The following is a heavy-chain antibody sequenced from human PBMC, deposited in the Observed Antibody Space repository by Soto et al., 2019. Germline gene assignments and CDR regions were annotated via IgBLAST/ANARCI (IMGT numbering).Heavy chain of an antibody. Sequence: QVRVQESGPGLVKPSETLSLSCLVSGDSVGNGPYYWSWIRQSPGEGLEWIAYIYYSGSTNVNPSLESRVNIPIDMSKNQFFQELRSVTAAHAAVYYSERVRSSCHSGGCYYYYGLGLWGQGTTV. J-gene: IGHJ6*02. CDR3: ERVRSSCHSGGCYYYYGLGL. D-gene: IGHD1-26*01. V-gene: IGHV4-61*01. CDR1: GDSVGNGPYY. CDR2: IYYSGST.